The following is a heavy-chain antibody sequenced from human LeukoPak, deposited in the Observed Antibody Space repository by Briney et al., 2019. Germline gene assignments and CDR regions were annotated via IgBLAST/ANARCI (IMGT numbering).Heavy chain of an antibody. D-gene: IGHD3-22*01. J-gene: IGHJ4*02. CDR3: ARGPYGGGYYYDSSGYYYVFDY. V-gene: IGHV1-69*01. Sequence: ASVKVSCKASGGTFSSYAISWVRQAPGQGLEWMGGIIPIFGTANYAQKFQGRVTITADESTSTAYMELSSLRSEDTAVYYCARGPYGGGYYYDSSGYYYVFDYWGQGTLVTVSS. CDR1: GGTFSSYA. CDR2: IIPIFGTA.